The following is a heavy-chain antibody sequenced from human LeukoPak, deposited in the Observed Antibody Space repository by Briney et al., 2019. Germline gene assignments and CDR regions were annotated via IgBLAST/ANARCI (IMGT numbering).Heavy chain of an antibody. CDR3: ARVQSDDFWSGYYWYFDY. Sequence: PGGSLRLSCAASGFTFSSYWMSWIRQAPGKGLEWVSYISSSGSTIYYADSVKGRFTISRDNAKNSLYLQMNSLRAEDTAVYYCARVQSDDFWSGYYWYFDYWGQGTLVTVSS. CDR2: ISSSGSTI. J-gene: IGHJ4*02. CDR1: GFTFSSYW. V-gene: IGHV3-11*01. D-gene: IGHD3-3*01.